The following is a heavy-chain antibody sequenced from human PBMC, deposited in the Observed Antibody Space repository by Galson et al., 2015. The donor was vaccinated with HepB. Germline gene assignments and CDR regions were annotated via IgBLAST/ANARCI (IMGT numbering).Heavy chain of an antibody. CDR1: GFTFSSYT. CDR2: ISSTGTTM. V-gene: IGHV3-48*02. D-gene: IGHD4-17*01. CDR3: ARVADADYGDHSHFDY. J-gene: IGHJ4*02. Sequence: SLRLSCAASGFTFSSYTMNWVRQAPGKGLESVSYISSTGTTMYYADSAKGRFTISRDNAQNSLYLQMNSLRDEDTAVYYCARVADADYGDHSHFDYWGQGTLVTVSS.